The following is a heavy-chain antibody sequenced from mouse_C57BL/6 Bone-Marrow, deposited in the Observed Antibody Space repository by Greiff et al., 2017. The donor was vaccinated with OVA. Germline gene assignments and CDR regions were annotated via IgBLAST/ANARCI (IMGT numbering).Heavy chain of an antibody. V-gene: IGHV3-6*01. D-gene: IGHD1-1*01. CDR1: GYSITSGYY. CDR2: ISYDGSN. J-gene: IGHJ3*01. CDR3: ARGGGLLPWFAY. Sequence: EVQLQESGPGLVKPSQSLSLTCSVTGYSITSGYYWNWIRQFPGNKLEWMGYISYDGSNNYNPSLKNRISITRDTSKNQFFLKLNSVTTEDTATYYCARGGGLLPWFAYWGQGTLVTVSA.